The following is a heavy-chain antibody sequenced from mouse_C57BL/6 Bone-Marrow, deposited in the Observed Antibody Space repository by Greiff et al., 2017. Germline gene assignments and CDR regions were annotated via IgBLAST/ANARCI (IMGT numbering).Heavy chain of an antibody. CDR1: GFNIKDDY. J-gene: IGHJ2*01. V-gene: IGHV14-4*01. D-gene: IGHD1-1*01. CDR3: TTCNYGSSFDY. Sequence: SGAELVRPGASVKLSCTASGFNIKDDYMHWVKQRPEQGLEWIGWIDPENGDTEYASKFQGKATITADTSSNTAYLQLSSLTSEDTAVYYCTTCNYGSSFDYWGQGTTLTVSS. CDR2: IDPENGDT.